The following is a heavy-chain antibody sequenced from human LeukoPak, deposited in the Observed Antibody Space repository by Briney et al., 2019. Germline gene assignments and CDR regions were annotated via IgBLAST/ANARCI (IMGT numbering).Heavy chain of an antibody. CDR2: ISWDGGGT. CDR1: GFTFDDYA. D-gene: IGHD6-6*01. V-gene: IGHV3-43D*03. CDR3: AKDSTRGSSWDFDY. J-gene: IGHJ4*02. Sequence: GGSLRLSCAASGFTFDDYAMHWVRQAPGKGLEWVSLISWDGGGTYYADSVKGRFTISRDNSKNSLYLQMNSLRAEDTALYYCAKDSTRGSSWDFDYWGQGTLVTVSS.